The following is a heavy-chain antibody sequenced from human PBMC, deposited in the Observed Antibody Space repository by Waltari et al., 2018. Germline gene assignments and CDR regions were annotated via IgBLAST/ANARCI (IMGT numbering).Heavy chain of an antibody. CDR1: SVTATSYF. CDR2: IYYDGST. D-gene: IGHD2-2*01. V-gene: IGHV4-39*01. CDR3: ARQGLYCRSSSCVGLDFSH. Sequence: SVTATSYFWGWIRQPPGKGLDWLGNIYYDGSTNYNSSLESRVSISVDTSQNQISLKLTSVTAADTAVYYCARQGLYCRSSSCVGLDFSHWGQGTLVAVSS. J-gene: IGHJ4*02.